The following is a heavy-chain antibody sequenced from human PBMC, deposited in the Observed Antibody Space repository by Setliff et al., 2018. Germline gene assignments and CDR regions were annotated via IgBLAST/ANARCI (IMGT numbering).Heavy chain of an antibody. J-gene: IGHJ4*02. D-gene: IGHD2-15*01. CDR3: ARDRVVVLAGRRGFYFDY. Sequence: PSETLSLTCTVSGGSISSHYWTWIRQPAGKGLEWIGRLYTSGDTNYNPSLKSRVSMSLDTSKNQFSLKLSSVTAADTAVYYCARDRVVVLAGRRGFYFDYWGQGTLVT. V-gene: IGHV4-4*07. CDR1: GGSISSHY. CDR2: LYTSGDT.